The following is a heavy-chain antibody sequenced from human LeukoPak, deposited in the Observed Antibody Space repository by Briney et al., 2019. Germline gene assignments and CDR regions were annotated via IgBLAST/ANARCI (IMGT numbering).Heavy chain of an antibody. V-gene: IGHV3-7*01. Sequence: SLRLSCAASGFTISGYWMSWVRQAPGKGLEWVASIKQDGSEKYYVDSVKGRFTVSRDNAENSLYLQMNSLRAEDTAVYYCARLTSGVTTFVYWGQGTLVTVSS. J-gene: IGHJ4*02. CDR1: GFTISGYW. CDR3: ARLTSGVTTFVY. CDR2: IKQDGSEK. D-gene: IGHD1-1*01.